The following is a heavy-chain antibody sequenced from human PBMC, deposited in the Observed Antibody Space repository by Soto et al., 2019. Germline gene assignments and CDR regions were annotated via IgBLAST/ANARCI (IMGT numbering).Heavy chain of an antibody. CDR2: MNADGSTT. CDR3: VRDGGNPDSFDI. Sequence: EVQLVESGGGLVQPGDSLRLSCAASGFTFSPFWMHWVRQAPGKGLEWVSHMNADGSTTLYADSVKGRFTISRDNAKNTLYLQMNSLRAEDTAVYYCVRDGGNPDSFDIWGQGTMVNVSS. CDR1: GFTFSPFW. V-gene: IGHV3-74*01. J-gene: IGHJ3*02.